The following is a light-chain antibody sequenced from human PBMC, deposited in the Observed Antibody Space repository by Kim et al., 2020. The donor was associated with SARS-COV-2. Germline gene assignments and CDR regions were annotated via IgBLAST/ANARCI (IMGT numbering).Light chain of an antibody. CDR1: SSDIGAYNY. Sequence: GQSITISCTGTSSDIGAYNYVSWYQQQPSKAPKLMIYNVSGRPSGLSKRFSGSRSGNAASLTISGLQAEDEADYCGCSYTTSSTCVFGAGTTVTVL. CDR2: NVS. V-gene: IGLV2-14*03. J-gene: IGLJ1*01. CDR3: CSYTTSSTCV.